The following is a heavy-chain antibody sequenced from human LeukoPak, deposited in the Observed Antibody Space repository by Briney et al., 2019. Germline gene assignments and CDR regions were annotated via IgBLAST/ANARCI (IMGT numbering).Heavy chain of an antibody. Sequence: GGSLRLSCTASGFTFGDYAMSWVREAPGKGLGWVGFIRSKAYGGTTEYAASVKGRFTISRDDSKSIAYLQMNSLKTEDTAVYYCTRHLSIAVAGTFTVFWFDPWGQGTLVTVSS. CDR2: IRSKAYGGTT. CDR3: TRHLSIAVAGTFTVFWFDP. CDR1: GFTFGDYA. J-gene: IGHJ5*02. D-gene: IGHD6-19*01. V-gene: IGHV3-49*04.